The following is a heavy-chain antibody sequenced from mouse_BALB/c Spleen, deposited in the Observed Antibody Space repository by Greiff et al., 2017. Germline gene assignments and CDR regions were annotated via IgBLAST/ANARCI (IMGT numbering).Heavy chain of an antibody. CDR3: ARRMITYAMDY. CDR1: GYSITSDYA. V-gene: IGHV3-2*02. Sequence: EVKLQESGPGLVKPSQSLSLTCTVTGYSITSDYAWNWIRQFPGNKLEWMGYISYSGSTSYNPSLKSRISITRDTSKNQFFLQLNSVTTEDTATYYCARRMITYAMDYWGQGTSVTVSS. J-gene: IGHJ4*01. CDR2: ISYSGST. D-gene: IGHD2-4*01.